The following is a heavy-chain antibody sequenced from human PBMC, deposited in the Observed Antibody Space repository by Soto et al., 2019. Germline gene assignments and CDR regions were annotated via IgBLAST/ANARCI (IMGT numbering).Heavy chain of an antibody. Sequence: EVQLLESGGGLVQPGGYLRLSCAASGFTFSSYAMSWVRQAPGKGLEWVSAISGSGGSTYYADSVKGRFTISRDNSKITLYLQMNSLRDEDTAVYYCAKDLSKQLGGALDYWGQGTLVTVSS. CDR1: GFTFSSYA. V-gene: IGHV3-23*01. J-gene: IGHJ4*02. CDR3: AKDLSKQLGGALDY. D-gene: IGHD6-13*01. CDR2: ISGSGGST.